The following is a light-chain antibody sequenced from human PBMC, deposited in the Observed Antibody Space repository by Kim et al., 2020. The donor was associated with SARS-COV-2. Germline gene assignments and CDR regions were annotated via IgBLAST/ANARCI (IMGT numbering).Light chain of an antibody. CDR1: QSLLHSNGDTY. CDR3: MQALQTPYT. CDR2: LGS. Sequence: DIVITQSPLSLPVTPGEPASISCRSSQSLLHSNGDTYLDWYLQKPGQSPQLLIHLGSSRASEVSDRFSGSGSGTDFTLRISRVEAEDFGVYYCMQALQTPYTFGQGTRLEI. J-gene: IGKJ2*01. V-gene: IGKV2-28*01.